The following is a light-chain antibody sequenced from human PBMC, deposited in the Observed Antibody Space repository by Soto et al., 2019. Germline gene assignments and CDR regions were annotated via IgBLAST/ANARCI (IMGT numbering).Light chain of an antibody. CDR2: GAS. J-gene: IGKJ4*02. V-gene: IGKV1-5*01. CDR3: QRYHICT. CDR1: QGISSW. Sequence: DISMSECAYTLLASVGVRVTITCRASQGISSWLAWYQQKPGQAIKLLIYGASRLGSGVPSRFSGSGSETEFTLTIGGLQPEDFASYYLQRYHICTFGRGTKVDIK.